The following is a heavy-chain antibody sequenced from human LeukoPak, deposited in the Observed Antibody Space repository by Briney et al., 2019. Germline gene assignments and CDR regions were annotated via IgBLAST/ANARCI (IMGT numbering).Heavy chain of an antibody. D-gene: IGHD2-2*03. CDR2: IKEDGTDK. V-gene: IGHV3-7*01. J-gene: IGHJ4*02. CDR1: RFTFSNFW. CDR3: ARILNTAGYAYPGSLDF. Sequence: GGSLGLSCAAPRFTFSNFWMNWVRQAPGKGLEWVANIKEDGTDKYYADSVRGRFTISRDNARNSLYLQMNSLRADDTAVYYCARILNTAGYAYPGSLDFWGQGILVTVSS.